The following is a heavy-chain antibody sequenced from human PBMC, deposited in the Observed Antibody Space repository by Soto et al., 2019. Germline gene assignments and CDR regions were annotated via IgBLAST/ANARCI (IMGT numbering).Heavy chain of an antibody. CDR2: IYYSGST. CDR3: ARDRAVVYYYYGMDV. CDR1: GGSISSYY. J-gene: IGHJ6*02. V-gene: IGHV4-59*01. D-gene: IGHD3-10*01. Sequence: KTSETLSLTCTVSGGSISSYYWSWIRQPPGKGLEWIGYIYYSGSTNYNPSLKSRVTISVDTSKNQFSLKLSSVTAADTAVYYCARDRAVVYYYYGMDVWGQGTTVTVSS.